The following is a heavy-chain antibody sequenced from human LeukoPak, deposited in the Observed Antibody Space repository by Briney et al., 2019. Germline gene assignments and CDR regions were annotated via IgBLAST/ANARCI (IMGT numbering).Heavy chain of an antibody. CDR3: AKDPLVVPAAPCGSADY. CDR1: GFTFSSYA. J-gene: IGHJ4*02. D-gene: IGHD2-2*01. CDR2: ISGSGGST. V-gene: IGHV3-23*01. Sequence: GGSLRLSCAASGFTFSSYAMSWVRQAPGKGLEWVSAISGSGGSTYYADSVKGRFTISRDNSKNTLYLQMNSLRAEDTAVYYCAKDPLVVPAAPCGSADYWGQGTLVTVSS.